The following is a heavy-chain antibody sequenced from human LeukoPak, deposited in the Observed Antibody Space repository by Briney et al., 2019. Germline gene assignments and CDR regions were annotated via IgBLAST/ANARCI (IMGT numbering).Heavy chain of an antibody. CDR3: ARTRVTPGIRGLQMRYFDY. V-gene: IGHV3-13*01. J-gene: IGHJ4*02. D-gene: IGHD5-18*01. Sequence: GGSLRLSCAASGFDFSRSDMHWVRQVTGKGLEWVSGIGTAYDTFYLDSLKGRFTISRENGKNSFYLQMNSLRVDDTAVYYCARTRVTPGIRGLQMRYFDYWGQGTLVTVSS. CDR2: IGTAYDT. CDR1: GFDFSRSD.